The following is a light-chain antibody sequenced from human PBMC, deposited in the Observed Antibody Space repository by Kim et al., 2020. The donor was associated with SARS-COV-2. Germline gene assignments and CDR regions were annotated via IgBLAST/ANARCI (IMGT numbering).Light chain of an antibody. CDR2: DSS. Sequence: LSVSPGERATLSCRASQTITNKLAWYQQKPGQAPRLLMYDSSTRATGIPARFSGSGSGTEFTLTISSLQSEDFAVYYCLQYNTWYAFGQGTKLEI. CDR3: LQYNTWYA. J-gene: IGKJ2*01. CDR1: QTITNK. V-gene: IGKV3-15*01.